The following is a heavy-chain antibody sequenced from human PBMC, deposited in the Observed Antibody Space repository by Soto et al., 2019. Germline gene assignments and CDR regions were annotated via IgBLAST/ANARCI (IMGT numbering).Heavy chain of an antibody. D-gene: IGHD3-10*01. Sequence: QEQLVQSGAEVKRPGSSVKVSCKASGGTFSNYAINWVRQAPGQGLEWMGGIIVISGTTDYASKFQASVTITEDASPSTAYMELSRLSSEDTAVSYCASFQPLVRGYIITGSPVMYVWCHGAPVTVSS. CDR2: IIVISGTT. V-gene: IGHV1-69*01. J-gene: IGHJ6*02. CDR3: ASFQPLVRGYIITGSPVMYV. CDR1: GGTFSNYA.